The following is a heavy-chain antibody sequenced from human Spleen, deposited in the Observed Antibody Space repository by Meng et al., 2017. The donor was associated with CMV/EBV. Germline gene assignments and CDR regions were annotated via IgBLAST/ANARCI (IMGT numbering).Heavy chain of an antibody. D-gene: IGHD2-2*01. J-gene: IGHJ5*02. CDR2: IYYSGST. CDR3: ARDLAAMGFDP. Sequence: TVSGGSISSGGYYWSWVRQHPGKGLEWIGYIYYSGSTYYNPSLKSRVTISVDTSKNQFSLKLSSVTAADTAVYYCARDLAAMGFDPWGQGTLVTVSS. CDR1: GGSISSGGYY. V-gene: IGHV4-31*03.